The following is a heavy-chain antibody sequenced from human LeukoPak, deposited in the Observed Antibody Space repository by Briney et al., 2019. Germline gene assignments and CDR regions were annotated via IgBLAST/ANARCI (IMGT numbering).Heavy chain of an antibody. Sequence: GGSLILSCAASGFTFSDYGMHWVRQAPGKGLEWVAVLWYDGTNKYYADSVEGRFTISRDNSKNTLYLQMNSLRAEDTAVYYCARTRYNSGGGDYWGQGTRVTVSP. CDR1: GFTFSDYG. CDR3: ARTRYNSGGGDY. CDR2: LWYDGTNK. D-gene: IGHD6-19*01. V-gene: IGHV3-33*01. J-gene: IGHJ4*02.